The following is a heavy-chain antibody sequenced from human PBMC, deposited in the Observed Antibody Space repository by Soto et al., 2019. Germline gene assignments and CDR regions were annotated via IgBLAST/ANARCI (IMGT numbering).Heavy chain of an antibody. Sequence: SETLSLTCTVSGGSLSSYYWSWIRQPPGKGLEWIGYMHNSGSANYNPSLKSRVTISVDTSKNQFSLKLSSVTAADTAVYFCAQQMTTLTNNWFDPWGQGTLVTVSS. CDR1: GGSLSSYY. CDR3: AQQMTTLTNNWFDP. V-gene: IGHV4-59*01. CDR2: MHNSGSA. D-gene: IGHD4-17*01. J-gene: IGHJ5*02.